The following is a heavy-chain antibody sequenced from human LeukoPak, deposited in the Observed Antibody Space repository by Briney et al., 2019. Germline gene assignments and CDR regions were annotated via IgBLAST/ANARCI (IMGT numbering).Heavy chain of an antibody. CDR1: GYSFNSQG. Sequence: GASVKVSCKASGYSFNSQGMNWVRQAPGQGLEWMGGIIPIFGTANYAQKFQGRVTITADKSTSTAYMELSSLRSEDTAVYYCARGGDTMIVVFTQNWFDPWGQGTLVTVSS. V-gene: IGHV1-69*06. D-gene: IGHD3-22*01. CDR2: IIPIFGTA. CDR3: ARGGDTMIVVFTQNWFDP. J-gene: IGHJ5*02.